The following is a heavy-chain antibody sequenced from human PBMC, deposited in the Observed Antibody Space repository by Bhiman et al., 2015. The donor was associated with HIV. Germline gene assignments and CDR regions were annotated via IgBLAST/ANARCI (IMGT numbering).Heavy chain of an antibody. Sequence: QVQLMESGGGVVQPGNSLRLSCAASGFSFSDYALHWVRQAPGKGLEWVAGISYDGSATYYVDSVKGRFTISRDNIKNTLYLQMNSLRSEDMALYYCARIRVAGTWGFFDQWGQGTLVTVSS. CDR3: ARIRVAGTWGFFDQ. D-gene: IGHD6-19*01. CDR1: GFSFSDYA. J-gene: IGHJ4*02. V-gene: IGHV3-30-3*01. CDR2: ISYDGSAT.